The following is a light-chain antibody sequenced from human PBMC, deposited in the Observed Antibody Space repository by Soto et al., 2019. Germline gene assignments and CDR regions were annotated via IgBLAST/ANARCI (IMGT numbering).Light chain of an antibody. J-gene: IGKJ4*01. CDR3: QQRSNWPLT. CDR2: DAY. CDR1: QSFNSH. V-gene: IGKV3-11*01. Sequence: EIVVTQSPATLSLSTGESAPLSCRDSQSFNSHLAWYQQKPGQAPRLLIYDAYNRATGIPARFSGSGSGTDFTLTISSLEPEDFAVYYCQQRSNWPLTFGGGTKVEIK.